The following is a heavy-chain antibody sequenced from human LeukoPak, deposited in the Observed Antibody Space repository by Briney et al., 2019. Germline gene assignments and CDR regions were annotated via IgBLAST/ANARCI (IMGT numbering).Heavy chain of an antibody. D-gene: IGHD1-14*01. CDR3: ARGTGVGSQPDAFDI. CDR2: ISAYNGNT. J-gene: IGHJ3*02. V-gene: IGHV1-18*01. Sequence: ASVMVSCKASGYTFTSYGISWVRQAPGQGLEWMGWISAYNGNTNYAQKLQGRVTMTTDTSTSTAYMELRSLRSDDTAVYYCARGTGVGSQPDAFDIWGQGTMVTVSS. CDR1: GYTFTSYG.